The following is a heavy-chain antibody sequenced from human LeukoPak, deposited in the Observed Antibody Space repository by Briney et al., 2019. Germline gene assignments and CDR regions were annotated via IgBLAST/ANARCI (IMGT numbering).Heavy chain of an antibody. CDR3: AGMYYDILTGQSDY. V-gene: IGHV4-59*12. Sequence: PSETLSLTCTVSGGSISSYYWSWIRQPPGKGLEWIGYIYYSGSTNYNPSLKSRVTMSVDTSKNQFSLKLSSVTAADTAVYYCAGMYYDILTGQSDYWGQGTLVTVSS. J-gene: IGHJ4*02. D-gene: IGHD3-9*01. CDR2: IYYSGST. CDR1: GGSISSYY.